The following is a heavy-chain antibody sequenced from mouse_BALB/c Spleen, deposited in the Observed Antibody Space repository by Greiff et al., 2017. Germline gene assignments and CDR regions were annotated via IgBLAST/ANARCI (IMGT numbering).Heavy chain of an antibody. CDR3: ARDQYGNSPFAY. CDR2: ISSGGSYT. Sequence: EVKLVESGGGLVKPGGSLKLSCAASGFTFSSYAMSWVRQSPEKRLEWVAEISSGGSYTYYPDTVTGRFTISRDNAKNTLYLEMSSLRSEDTAMYYCARDQYGNSPFAYWGQGTLVTVSA. CDR1: GFTFSSYA. D-gene: IGHD2-1*01. V-gene: IGHV5-9-4*01. J-gene: IGHJ3*01.